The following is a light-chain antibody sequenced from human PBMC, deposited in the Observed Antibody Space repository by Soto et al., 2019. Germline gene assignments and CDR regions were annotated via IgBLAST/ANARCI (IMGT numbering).Light chain of an antibody. CDR2: GAS. J-gene: IGKJ1*01. CDR1: QSVSSNY. CDR3: QQYGSSPWT. V-gene: IGKV3-20*01. Sequence: EIVLTQSPGTLSLSPGERATLSCRASQSVSSNYLAWYQQKPGQAPRPLIYGASSRATGIPDRFSGSGAGTDFTLTISRLESEDFAVYYCQQYGSSPWTFGKGNKVEIK.